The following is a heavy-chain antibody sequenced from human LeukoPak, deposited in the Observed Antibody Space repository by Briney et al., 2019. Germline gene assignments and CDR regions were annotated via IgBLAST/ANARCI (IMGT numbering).Heavy chain of an antibody. Sequence: GGSLRLSCAASGFTFSSYSMNWVRQAPGKVLEWVSSISSSSSYIYYADSVKGRFTISRDNAKNSLYLQMNSLRAEDTAVYYCARDFGDYLHFDYWGQGTLVTVSS. D-gene: IGHD4-17*01. CDR2: ISSSSSYI. J-gene: IGHJ4*02. V-gene: IGHV3-21*04. CDR1: GFTFSSYS. CDR3: ARDFGDYLHFDY.